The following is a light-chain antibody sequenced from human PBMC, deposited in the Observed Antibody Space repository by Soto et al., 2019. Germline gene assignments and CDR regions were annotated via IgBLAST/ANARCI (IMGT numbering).Light chain of an antibody. CDR2: WAS. CDR1: QSVFYSSNNKNY. V-gene: IGKV4-1*01. Sequence: DIVMTQSPDSLAVSLGERATINCKSSQSVFYSSNNKNYLAGYQQKPGQPPKRLIYWASTRESGVADRFSGSGSGTDFTLTISSLQAEDVAVYYCQQYYSTPRTFGQGTKVEIK. J-gene: IGKJ1*01. CDR3: QQYYSTPRT.